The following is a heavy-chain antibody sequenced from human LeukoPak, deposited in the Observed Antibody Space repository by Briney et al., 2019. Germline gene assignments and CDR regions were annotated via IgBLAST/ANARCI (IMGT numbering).Heavy chain of an antibody. CDR2: IYYSGST. J-gene: IGHJ2*01. CDR1: GGSINSGDYF. V-gene: IGHV4-30-4*01. CDR3: ARGLGYFDL. Sequence: SETLSLTCTVSGGSINSGDYFWSWIRQPPGKGLEWIGYIYYSGSTYYNPSLKSRVTISLDTSKNQFSLKLTSVTAADTAVYFCARGLGYFDLWGRGTLVTVSS.